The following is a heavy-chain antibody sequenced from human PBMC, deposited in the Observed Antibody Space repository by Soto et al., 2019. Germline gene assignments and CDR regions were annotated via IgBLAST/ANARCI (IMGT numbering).Heavy chain of an antibody. CDR1: GYTFTDYY. CDR2: LSPYNGAT. J-gene: IGHJ3*01. CDR3: ARAQELRSFDWSWGGGAVDV. Sequence: HVQLVQSGAEVKKPGASLRVSCKASGYTFTDYYIHWVRQAPGQGLQWMGWLSPYNGATTYAQKFQDWVTMTRDTSLSTAYRDLSRLSSGDTAVYYCARAQELRSFDWSWGGGAVDVWGQGTMVTASS. D-gene: IGHD3-9*01. V-gene: IGHV1-2*04.